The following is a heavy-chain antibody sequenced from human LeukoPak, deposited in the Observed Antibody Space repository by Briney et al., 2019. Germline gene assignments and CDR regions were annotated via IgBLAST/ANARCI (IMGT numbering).Heavy chain of an antibody. J-gene: IGHJ6*02. CDR3: ARVAFEGYCSSTSCYGYYYGMDV. V-gene: IGHV4-30-4*01. Sequence: SGTLSLTCTVSGGSISSGDYYWGWVRQPPGEGRGWIGYIYYSGSTYYNPSLRSRVTISVDTSKNQFSLKLSYVTDADTAVYYCARVAFEGYCSSTSCYGYYYGMDVWGQGTTVTVSS. D-gene: IGHD2-2*01. CDR2: IYYSGST. CDR1: GGSISSGDYY.